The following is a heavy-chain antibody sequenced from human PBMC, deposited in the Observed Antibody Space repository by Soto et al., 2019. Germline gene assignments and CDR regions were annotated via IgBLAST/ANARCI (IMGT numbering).Heavy chain of an antibody. J-gene: IGHJ4*02. CDR3: AKPITTVTTLWDY. Sequence: EVQLLESGGGLVQPGGSLRLSGEASGSPFSSFAMSGVRRAPGKGLRWVSAISGGGGSTYYADSVKGRFTISRDNSKNTLYLQMNSLRAEDTAVYYCAKPITTVTTLWDYWGQGTLVTVSS. V-gene: IGHV3-23*01. CDR2: ISGGGGST. CDR1: GSPFSSFA. D-gene: IGHD4-17*01.